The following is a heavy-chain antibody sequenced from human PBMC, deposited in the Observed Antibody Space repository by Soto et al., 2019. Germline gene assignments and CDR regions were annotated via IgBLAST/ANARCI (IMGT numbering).Heavy chain of an antibody. CDR2: ISAYNGNT. V-gene: IGHV1-18*01. D-gene: IGHD6-19*01. Sequence: ASVKVSCKASGYTFTSYGSSWVRQAPGQGLEWMGWISAYNGNTNYAQKLQGRVTMTTDTSTSTAYMELRSLRSDDTAVYYCARGLDLQVAGTLIDWFDPWGQGTLVTVSS. CDR1: GYTFTSYG. J-gene: IGHJ5*02. CDR3: ARGLDLQVAGTLIDWFDP.